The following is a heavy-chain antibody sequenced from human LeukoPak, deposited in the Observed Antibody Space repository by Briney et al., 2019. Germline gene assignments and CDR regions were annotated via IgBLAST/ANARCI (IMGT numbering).Heavy chain of an antibody. CDR3: ARDRPLTSDYYDSSGYYLDY. D-gene: IGHD3-22*01. J-gene: IGHJ4*02. V-gene: IGHV3-23*01. CDR1: GFTFSSYA. Sequence: PGGSLRLSCAASGFTFSSYAMSWVRQAPGKGLEWVSAISGSGGSTYYADSVKGRFTISRDNAKNSLYLQMNSLRAEDTAVYYCARDRPLTSDYYDSSGYYLDYWGQGTLVTVSS. CDR2: ISGSGGST.